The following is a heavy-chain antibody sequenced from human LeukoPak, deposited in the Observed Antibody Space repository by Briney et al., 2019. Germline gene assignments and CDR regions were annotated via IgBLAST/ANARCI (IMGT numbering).Heavy chain of an antibody. CDR1: GYTFTRYY. J-gene: IGHJ4*02. Sequence: ASVKLSCKASGYTFTRYYMHWVRQPPGQGLEWMGWINPNSGGTNYAQKFQGRVTMTRDTSISTAYMELSRLRSDDTAVYYCARSGYCSGGSCYKRKYYFDYWGQETLVSVSS. CDR3: ARSGYCSGGSCYKRKYYFDY. CDR2: INPNSGGT. D-gene: IGHD2-15*01. V-gene: IGHV1-2*02.